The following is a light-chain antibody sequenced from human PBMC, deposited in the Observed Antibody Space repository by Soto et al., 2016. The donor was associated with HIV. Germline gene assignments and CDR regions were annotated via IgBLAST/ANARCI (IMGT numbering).Light chain of an antibody. Sequence: SYVLTQPPSLSVAPRKTARITCGGNNVGSKSVHWYQQKPGQAPVLVVYDDSDRPSGIPKRFSGSNSGTTVTLTISGVQAEDEADYYCQSADSSGTYPWVFGGGTKLTV. CDR1: NVGSKS. CDR2: DDS. V-gene: IGLV3-21*01. J-gene: IGLJ3*02. CDR3: QSADSSGTYPWV.